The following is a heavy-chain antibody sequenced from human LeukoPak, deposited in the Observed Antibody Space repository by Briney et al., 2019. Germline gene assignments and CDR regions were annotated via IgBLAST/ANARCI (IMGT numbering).Heavy chain of an antibody. CDR3: ASCIAAAYNWFDP. V-gene: IGHV1-69*13. J-gene: IGHJ5*02. CDR1: GGTFSSYA. CDR2: IIPIFGTA. Sequence: SVKVSCKASGGTFSSYAISWVRQAPGQGLEWMGGIIPIFGTANYAQKFQGRVTITADESTSTAYMELSSLRSEDTAVYYCASCIAAAYNWFDPWGQGTLVAVSS. D-gene: IGHD6-13*01.